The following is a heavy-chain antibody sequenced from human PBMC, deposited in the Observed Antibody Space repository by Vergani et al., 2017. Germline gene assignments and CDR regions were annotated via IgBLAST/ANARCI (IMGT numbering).Heavy chain of an antibody. V-gene: IGHV3-33*01. D-gene: IGHD1-7*01. CDR3: ARVATSLFNWNYAAFDI. J-gene: IGHJ3*02. Sequence: QVQLVESGGGVVQPGRSLRLSCAASGFTFSSYGMHWVRQAPGKGLEGVAVIWYDGSNKYHADSVKGRFTISRDNSKNTLYLQMNSLRAEDTAVYYCARVATSLFNWNYAAFDIWGQGTMVTVSS. CDR1: GFTFSSYG. CDR2: IWYDGSNK.